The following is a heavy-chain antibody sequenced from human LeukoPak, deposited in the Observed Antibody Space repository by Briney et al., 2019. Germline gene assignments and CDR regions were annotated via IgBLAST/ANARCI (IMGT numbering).Heavy chain of an antibody. CDR3: AKAPIYYRMSNWFDP. J-gene: IGHJ5*02. CDR1: GFTFSSYW. V-gene: IGHV3-7*03. CDR2: IKQDGSEK. D-gene: IGHD3-22*01. Sequence: GGSLRLSCAASGFTFSSYWMSWVRQAPGEGLEWVANIKQDGSEKYYVDSVKGRFTISRDNSKNTLYLQMNSLRAEDTAVYYCAKAPIYYRMSNWFDPWGQGTLVTVSS.